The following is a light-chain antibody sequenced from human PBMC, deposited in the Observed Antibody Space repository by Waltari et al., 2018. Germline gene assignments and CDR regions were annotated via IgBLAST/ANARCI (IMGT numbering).Light chain of an antibody. V-gene: IGLV1-40*01. CDR2: DDS. J-gene: IGLJ2*01. CDR1: SSNIGSPYN. CDR3: QSYDSGLHGLF. Sequence: QSVLTQPPSVSGAPGQRVTISCTGSSSNIGSPYNVHWYQQVPGRAPKLLIYDDSNRPSGVPDRFSGSKSGTSASLAITGLQAEDEAEYFCQSYDSGLHGLFFGGGTKVTVL.